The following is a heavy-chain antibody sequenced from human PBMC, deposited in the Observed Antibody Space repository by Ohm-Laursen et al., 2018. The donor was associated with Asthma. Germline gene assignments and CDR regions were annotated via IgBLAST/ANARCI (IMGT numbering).Heavy chain of an antibody. Sequence: ASVKVSCKVSGYTFADYHMHWVRQAPGQGPEWMGRINPNSGDTKYVQKFQGRVTMTRDTSITTAYMELSRLRSDDTAVYYCATIFASGSHYAYWGQGTLVTVSS. D-gene: IGHD3-10*01. V-gene: IGHV1-2*06. CDR2: INPNSGDT. CDR1: GYTFADYH. J-gene: IGHJ4*02. CDR3: ATIFASGSHYAY.